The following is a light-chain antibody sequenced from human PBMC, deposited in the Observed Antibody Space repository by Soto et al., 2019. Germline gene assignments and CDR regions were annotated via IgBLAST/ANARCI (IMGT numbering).Light chain of an antibody. CDR3: HQYGSSPLT. V-gene: IGKV3-20*01. CDR2: GAS. Sequence: EIVLTQSPGTLSLSPGERATLSCRAAQSVKSNFLAWYQQKPGQAPRLFIYGASSRATGIPDRFSGSGSGTDFTLTISRLEPEDFAVYYCHQYGSSPLTFGGGTKVEIK. J-gene: IGKJ4*01. CDR1: QSVKSNF.